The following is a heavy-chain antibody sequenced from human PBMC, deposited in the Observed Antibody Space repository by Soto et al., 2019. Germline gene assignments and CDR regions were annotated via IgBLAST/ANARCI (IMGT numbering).Heavy chain of an antibody. CDR2: LNPISGNT. D-gene: IGHD6-19*01. CDR1: GYTFTSYD. CDR3: ATSGGGWYLY. Sequence: QVQLVQSGAEVKKPGASVKVSCKASGYTFTSYDINWVRQATGQGLEWMGWLNPISGNTGFAQKFQGRVTLTRNTSVNTAYIELSSLRSDDTAIYYCATSGGGWYLYWGQGTLVTVSS. V-gene: IGHV1-8*01. J-gene: IGHJ4*02.